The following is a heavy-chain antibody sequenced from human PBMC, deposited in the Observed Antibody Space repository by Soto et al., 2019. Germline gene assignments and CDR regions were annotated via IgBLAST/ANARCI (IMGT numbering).Heavy chain of an antibody. CDR3: AKTQDYCSSTSCYKQGGYYFDY. J-gene: IGHJ4*02. D-gene: IGHD2-2*01. CDR2: ISGSGGST. Sequence: EVQLVESGGGLVKPGGSLRLSCAASGFTFINAWMSWVRQAPGKGLEWVSAISGSGGSTYYADSVKGRFTISRDNSKNTLYLQMNSLRAEDTAVYYCAKTQDYCSSTSCYKQGGYYFDYWGQGTLVTVSS. V-gene: IGHV3-23*04. CDR1: GFTFINAW.